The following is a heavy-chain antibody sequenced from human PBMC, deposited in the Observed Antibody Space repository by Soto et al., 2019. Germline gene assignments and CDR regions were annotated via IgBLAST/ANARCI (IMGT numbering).Heavy chain of an antibody. CDR1: GFTVSNIY. J-gene: IGHJ4*02. CDR3: TGDPWDY. Sequence: EVQLVESGGDLIQPGGSLRLSCAASGFTVSNIYMSWVRQAPGKGLEWVSVIYSGGDTFYADSVKGRFTISRDNSKNTLYLRMNSLKIEDTAVYYCTGDPWDYWGQGTLVTVSS. CDR2: IYSGGDT. V-gene: IGHV3-53*01.